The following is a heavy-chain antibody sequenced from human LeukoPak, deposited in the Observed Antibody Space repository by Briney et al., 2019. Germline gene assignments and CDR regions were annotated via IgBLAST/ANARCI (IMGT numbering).Heavy chain of an antibody. CDR2: IYYSGST. CDR1: GGSISRYY. J-gene: IGHJ5*02. CDR3: ARGRGSS. V-gene: IGHV4-59*01. D-gene: IGHD6-6*01. Sequence: SETLSLTCTVSGGSISRYYWSWIRQPPGKGLEWIGYIYYSGSTNYNPSLKSRVTISVDTSKNQFALKLSSVPAADTAVYYCARGRGSSWGQGTLVTVSS.